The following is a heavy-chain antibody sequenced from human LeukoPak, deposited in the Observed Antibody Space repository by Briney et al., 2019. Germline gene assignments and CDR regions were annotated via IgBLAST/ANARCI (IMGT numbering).Heavy chain of an antibody. Sequence: GGSLRLSCVVSGFTLSSDWMSWVRQAPGKGLEWVANIKKDGIEKYYVESVKGRFTISRDNAKNSLYLQMNSLRAEDTAIYYCTRVGYIDEGIDYWGRGTLVTVSS. V-gene: IGHV3-7*04. CDR3: TRVGYIDEGIDY. CDR2: IKKDGIEK. CDR1: GFTLSSDW. J-gene: IGHJ4*02. D-gene: IGHD5-24*01.